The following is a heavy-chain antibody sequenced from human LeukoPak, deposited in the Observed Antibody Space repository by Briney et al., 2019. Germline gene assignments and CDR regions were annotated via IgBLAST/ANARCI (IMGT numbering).Heavy chain of an antibody. CDR3: ARDWVRAVKSAFAI. V-gene: IGHV1-18*01. J-gene: IGHJ3*02. Sequence: ASVKVSCKATGCAFTSYGISWVRQAPGQGLEWMGWISAYNGNTNYAQKLQGRVTMTTDTSTSTAYMELRSLRSDDAAVYYCARDWVRAVKSAFAIWGQRTMVTVSS. D-gene: IGHD3-10*01. CDR1: GCAFTSYG. CDR2: ISAYNGNT.